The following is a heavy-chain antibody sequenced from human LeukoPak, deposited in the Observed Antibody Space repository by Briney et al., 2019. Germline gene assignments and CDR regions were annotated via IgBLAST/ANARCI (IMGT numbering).Heavy chain of an antibody. Sequence: GGSLRLSCAASGFSFNDCTMSWVRQAPGKGLEGVAVISNDGTTYYIDSVKGRFTISRDNSKNTLYLQMNGLRAEDTAVYFCAKRVINNPFDNWGQGTLVTVSS. CDR1: GFSFNDCT. CDR2: ISNDGTT. CDR3: AKRVINNPFDN. J-gene: IGHJ4*02. V-gene: IGHV3-23*01. D-gene: IGHD2/OR15-2a*01.